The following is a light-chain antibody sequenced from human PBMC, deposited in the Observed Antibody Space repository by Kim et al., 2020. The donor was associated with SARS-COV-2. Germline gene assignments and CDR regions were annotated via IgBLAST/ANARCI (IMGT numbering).Light chain of an antibody. Sequence: SSELTQDPALSVALGQTVRITCQGDSLRTYYASWYQQKPGQAPVLVIYGKNKRPSGIPDRNSGSRSGNTASLTITGAQAEDEADYYFNSRDSSGKHPVF. CDR2: GKN. CDR3: NSRDSSGKHPV. V-gene: IGLV3-19*01. CDR1: SLRTYY. J-gene: IGLJ3*02.